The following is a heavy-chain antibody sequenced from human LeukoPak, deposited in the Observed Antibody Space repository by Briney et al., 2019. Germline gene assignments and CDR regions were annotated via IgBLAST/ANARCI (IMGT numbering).Heavy chain of an antibody. CDR3: ARPTPGYSGYDYPHYYYYYGMDV. Sequence: PSETLSLTCAVYGGSFSGYYWSWIRQPPGKGLEWIGEINHSGSTNYNPSLKSRVTISVDTSKNQFSLKLSSVTAADTAVYYCARPTPGYSGYDYPHYYYYYGMDVWGQGTTVTVSS. V-gene: IGHV4-34*01. J-gene: IGHJ6*02. CDR2: INHSGST. CDR1: GGSFSGYY. D-gene: IGHD5-12*01.